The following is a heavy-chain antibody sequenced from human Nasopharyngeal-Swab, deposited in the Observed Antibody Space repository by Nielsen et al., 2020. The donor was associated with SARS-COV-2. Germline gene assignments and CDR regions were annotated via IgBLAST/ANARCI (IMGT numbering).Heavy chain of an antibody. Sequence: GGSLRLSCAASGFTFSNYNMNWVRQAPGKGLEWVSTISGSGDTTYYADSVKGRFTISRDNSKNTLYLQMNSLRVEDTAIYYCAKDRYSGSGSYKYYYFYYGMDVWGQGTTVTVSS. V-gene: IGHV3-23*01. CDR1: GFTFSNYN. D-gene: IGHD3-10*01. J-gene: IGHJ6*02. CDR3: AKDRYSGSGSYKYYYFYYGMDV. CDR2: ISGSGDTT.